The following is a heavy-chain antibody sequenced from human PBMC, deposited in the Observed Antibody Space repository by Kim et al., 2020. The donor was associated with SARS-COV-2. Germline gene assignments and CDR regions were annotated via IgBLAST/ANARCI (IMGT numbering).Heavy chain of an antibody. CDR3: ATYRAGGGGVGY. V-gene: IGHV4-59*01. CDR2: T. J-gene: IGHJ4*02. Sequence: TNYHPSRKHRLTISTATSKNQFSLKLTSLSAADTAVYYCATYRAGGGGVGYWGQGTLVTVSS. D-gene: IGHD2-21*01.